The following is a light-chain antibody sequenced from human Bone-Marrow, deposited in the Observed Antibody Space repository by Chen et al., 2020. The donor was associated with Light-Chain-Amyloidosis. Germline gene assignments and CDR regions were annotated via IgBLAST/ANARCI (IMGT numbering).Light chain of an antibody. J-gene: IGLJ2*01. Sequence: QSVLTQPPSVSGAPGQTVLISCTGTSSNIGAGYDVHWYQQLPGAAPQLLIYDKTKRPSGVPDRFSGSKSGTSASLAIAGLQAEDEADYYCQSYDNSLNTAHVVFGGGTKVTVL. CDR3: QSYDNSLNTAHVV. V-gene: IGLV1-40*01. CDR2: DKT. CDR1: SSNIGAGYD.